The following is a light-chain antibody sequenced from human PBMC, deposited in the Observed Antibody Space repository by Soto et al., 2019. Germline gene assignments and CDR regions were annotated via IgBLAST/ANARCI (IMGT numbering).Light chain of an antibody. CDR2: DAS. Sequence: EIVLTQSPATLSLSPGERATLSCRASQCVSSFLAWYQQKPGPAPRLLIYDASNRATGIPARFSGRGSGADVSLTISQLEPEDFSVDYCQLSSNWLYHFGQGTKMDIK. V-gene: IGKV3-11*01. CDR1: QCVSSF. CDR3: QLSSNWLYH. J-gene: IGKJ2*01.